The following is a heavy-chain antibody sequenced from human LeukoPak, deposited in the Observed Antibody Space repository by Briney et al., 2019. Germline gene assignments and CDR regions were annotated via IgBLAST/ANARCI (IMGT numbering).Heavy chain of an antibody. J-gene: IGHJ4*02. D-gene: IGHD2-21*02. Sequence: ASDNVSCKASGYTFTSYDINWVRQATGRGLEGMGWMNRNSGNTGYAQKFQGRVTMTRNTSISTAYMELSSLRSEDTAVYYCARGRVATDYWGQGTLVTVSS. CDR2: MNRNSGNT. V-gene: IGHV1-8*01. CDR3: ARGRVATDY. CDR1: GYTFTSYD.